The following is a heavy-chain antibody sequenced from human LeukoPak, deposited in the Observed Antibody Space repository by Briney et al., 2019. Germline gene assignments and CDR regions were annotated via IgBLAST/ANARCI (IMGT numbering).Heavy chain of an antibody. CDR1: GFTFSNYA. Sequence: GGTLRLSCAASGFTFSNYAMNWVRQAPGKGLEWVSAISGSGGSTYYADSVKGRFTISRDNSKNTLYLQMNSLRAEDTAVYYCARGRGYSQSNWVDPWGQGTMVTVSA. CDR2: ISGSGGST. V-gene: IGHV3-23*01. J-gene: IGHJ5*02. D-gene: IGHD5-18*01. CDR3: ARGRGYSQSNWVDP.